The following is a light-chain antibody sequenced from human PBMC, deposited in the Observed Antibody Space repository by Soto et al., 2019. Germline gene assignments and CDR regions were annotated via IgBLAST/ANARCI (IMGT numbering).Light chain of an antibody. CDR1: QTVSSNY. V-gene: IGKV3-20*01. J-gene: IGKJ5*01. Sequence: EIILTQSPDTLSLSPGERATLSCRASQTVSSNYLAWCQQRPGQAPRLLIYGASTRAAGIPDRFSGSGSGTDFTLTITRLENEDSAVYFCEQYSGPQATLGQGTRPEIK. CDR3: EQYSGPQAT. CDR2: GAS.